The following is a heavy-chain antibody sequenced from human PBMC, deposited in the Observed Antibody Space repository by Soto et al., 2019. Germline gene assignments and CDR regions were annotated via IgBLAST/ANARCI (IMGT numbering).Heavy chain of an antibody. CDR1: GYTFTSYG. V-gene: IGHV1-18*04. CDR3: ARDVGWLPEWDIRFDY. D-gene: IGHD2-15*01. CDR2: ISAYNGNT. J-gene: IGHJ4*02. Sequence: QVQLVQSGAEVKKPGASVKVSCKASGYTFTSYGISWVRQAPGQGLEWMGWISAYNGNTNYAQKLQGRVTMTTDTSTSTADMELRSLRSDDTAVYYCARDVGWLPEWDIRFDYWGQGTLVTVSS.